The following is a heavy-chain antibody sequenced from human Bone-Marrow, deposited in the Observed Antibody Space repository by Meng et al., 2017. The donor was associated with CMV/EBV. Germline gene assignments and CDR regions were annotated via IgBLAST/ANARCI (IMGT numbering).Heavy chain of an antibody. J-gene: IGHJ4*02. D-gene: IGHD6-13*01. CDR2: IYYSGST. CDR3: AGTPIAAAGLFDY. CDR1: GGSSSSGGYY. V-gene: IGHV4-30-4*08. Sequence: HRQKSDPYLCKPLPSLSRTCTFSGGSSSSGGYYWSWIRQPPGKGLEWIGYIYYSGSTYYNPSLKSRVTISVDTSKNQFSLKLSSVTAADTAVYYCAGTPIAAAGLFDYWGQGTLVTVSS.